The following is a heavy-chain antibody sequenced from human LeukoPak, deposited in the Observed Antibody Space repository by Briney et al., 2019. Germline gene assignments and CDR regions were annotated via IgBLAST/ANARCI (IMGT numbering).Heavy chain of an antibody. J-gene: IGHJ4*02. D-gene: IGHD3-22*01. CDR1: GGSISSDDYY. Sequence: SETLSLTCTVSGGSISSDDYYWSWIRQPPGKGLEWIGYISYSGNTYYNPSLKSRVSISVDMSKNQFSLKLSSVTVADTAVYYCARGPDYYDSSGYYDYFDYWGQGTLVTVSS. CDR2: ISYSGNT. V-gene: IGHV4-30-4*01. CDR3: ARGPDYYDSSGYYDYFDY.